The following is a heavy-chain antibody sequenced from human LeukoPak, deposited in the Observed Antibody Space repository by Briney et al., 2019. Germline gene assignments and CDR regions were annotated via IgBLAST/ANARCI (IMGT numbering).Heavy chain of an antibody. Sequence: GGSLRLSCAASGFTFDDYAMHWVRQAPGKGLEWVSGISWNSGSIGYADSVKGRFTISRDNAKNSLYLQMNSLRTEDTALYYCAKESRDGHNWATSGYMDVWGKGTTVTVSS. D-gene: IGHD5-24*01. CDR2: ISWNSGSI. CDR3: AKESRDGHNWATSGYMDV. CDR1: GFTFDDYA. V-gene: IGHV3-9*01. J-gene: IGHJ6*03.